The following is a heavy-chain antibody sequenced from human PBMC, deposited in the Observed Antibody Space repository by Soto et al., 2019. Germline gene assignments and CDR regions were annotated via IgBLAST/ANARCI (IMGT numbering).Heavy chain of an antibody. Sequence: SETLSLTCAVYGGSFSGYYWSWIRQPPGKGLEWIGEINHSGSTNYNPSLKSRVTISVDTSKNQFSLKLSSVTAADTAVYYCARGKTFTPRGFLAVSCTSRRYYYVMGVWAQGTTDTVSS. J-gene: IGHJ6*02. CDR3: ARGKTFTPRGFLAVSCTSRRYYYVMGV. V-gene: IGHV4-34*01. D-gene: IGHD3-3*01. CDR2: INHSGST. CDR1: GGSFSGYY.